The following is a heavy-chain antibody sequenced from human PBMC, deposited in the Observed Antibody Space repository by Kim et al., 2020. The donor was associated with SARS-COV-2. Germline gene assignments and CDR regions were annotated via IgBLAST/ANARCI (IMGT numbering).Heavy chain of an antibody. J-gene: IGHJ5*02. Sequence: SETLSLTCTVSGGSISSGGYYWSWIRQHPGKGLEWIGYIYYSGSTYHNPSLKSRVTISVDTSKNQFSLKLSSVTAADTAVYYCARDFRQYSSGWSSPFDPWGQGTLVTVSS. D-gene: IGHD6-19*01. V-gene: IGHV4-31*03. CDR3: ARDFRQYSSGWSSPFDP. CDR1: GGSISSGGYY. CDR2: IYYSGST.